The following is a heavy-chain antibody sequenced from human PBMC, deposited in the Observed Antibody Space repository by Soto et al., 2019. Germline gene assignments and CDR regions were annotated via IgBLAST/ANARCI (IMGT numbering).Heavy chain of an antibody. V-gene: IGHV1-69*01. Sequence: QVQLVQSGAEVQKPGSSVKVSCKASGGTFSSYAISWVRQAPGQGLEWMGGIIPIFGTANYAQKFQGRVTITADESTSTAYMELSSLRSEDTAVYYCARAKDDYVWGSYRSSFDYWGQGTLVTVSS. CDR2: IIPIFGTA. D-gene: IGHD3-16*02. CDR1: GGTFSSYA. CDR3: ARAKDDYVWGSYRSSFDY. J-gene: IGHJ4*02.